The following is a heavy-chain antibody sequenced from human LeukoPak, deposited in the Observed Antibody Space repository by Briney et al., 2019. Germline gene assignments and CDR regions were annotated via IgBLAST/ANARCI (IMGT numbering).Heavy chain of an antibody. Sequence: GGSLRLSCAASGFTFNTYAMSWVRQAPGKGLEWVSTISASGHITYYADSVKGRFTISRDNSKNTLFLQLNSLRAEDTAVYYCVKDQREAYGSGWSRDFDYWGQGTLVTVSS. J-gene: IGHJ4*02. V-gene: IGHV3-23*01. CDR2: ISASGHIT. D-gene: IGHD6-19*01. CDR1: GFTFNTYA. CDR3: VKDQREAYGSGWSRDFDY.